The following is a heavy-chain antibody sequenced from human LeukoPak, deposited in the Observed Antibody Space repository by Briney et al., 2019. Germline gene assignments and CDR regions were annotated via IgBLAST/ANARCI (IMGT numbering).Heavy chain of an antibody. J-gene: IGHJ6*03. CDR1: GFTFSSYA. CDR3: ARDSSGWPDYMDV. CDR2: IKQDGSEK. V-gene: IGHV3-7*01. Sequence: GGSLRLSCAASGFTFSSYAMHWVRQAPGKGLEWVANIKQDGSEKYYVDSVKGRFTISRDNAKNSLYLQMNSLRAEDTAVYYCARDSSGWPDYMDVWGKGTTVTVSS. D-gene: IGHD6-19*01.